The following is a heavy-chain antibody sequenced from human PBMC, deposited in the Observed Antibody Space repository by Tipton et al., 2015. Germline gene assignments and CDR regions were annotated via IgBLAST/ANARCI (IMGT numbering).Heavy chain of an antibody. CDR3: ARSGDTYIDY. CDR2: IYYSGTT. Sequence: LRLSCTVSGDSMSSGTYYWSWIRQHPGKGLEWIGYIYYSGTTYYNPPLKSRLTISLDRSKSHFSLQLTSVTAADTAVYYCARSGDTYIDYWGQGTLVTVSS. J-gene: IGHJ4*02. D-gene: IGHD5-18*01. CDR1: GDSMSSGTYY. V-gene: IGHV4-31*02.